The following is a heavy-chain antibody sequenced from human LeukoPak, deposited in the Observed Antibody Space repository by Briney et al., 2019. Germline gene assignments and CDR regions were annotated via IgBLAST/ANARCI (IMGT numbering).Heavy chain of an antibody. J-gene: IGHJ4*02. V-gene: IGHV3-23*01. CDR3: AKGEHYSGSGSSDY. CDR1: GFTFSSFA. CDR2: ISAGGGGT. D-gene: IGHD3-10*01. Sequence: PGGSLRLSCAASGFTFSSFAMSWVRQAPGKGLEWVSGISAGGGGTYYAASVKGRFTISRDNSKKTLFLQMNSLRAEDTAVYYCAKGEHYSGSGSSDYWGQGTLVTVSS.